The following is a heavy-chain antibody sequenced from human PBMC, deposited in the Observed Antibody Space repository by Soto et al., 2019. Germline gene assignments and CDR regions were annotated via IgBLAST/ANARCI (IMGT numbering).Heavy chain of an antibody. CDR1: GGSISSDVSY. CDR2: MYYGGST. D-gene: IGHD2-2*01. CDR3: AREQSSTSSVDY. V-gene: IGHV4-31*03. J-gene: IGHJ4*02. Sequence: SETLSLTCTVSGGSISSDVSYWTWIRQHPGKGLEWIGYMYYGGSTYYNPSLKSRITISLDTSRNQFYLKLSSVTAADTAVYYCAREQSSTSSVDYWGQGTLVTVSS.